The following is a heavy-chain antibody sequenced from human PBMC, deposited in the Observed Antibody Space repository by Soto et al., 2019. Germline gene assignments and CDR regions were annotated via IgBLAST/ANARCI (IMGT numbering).Heavy chain of an antibody. CDR3: ARPSDTVTTGGYGY. CDR1: GGSFSGYY. CDR2: INHSGST. D-gene: IGHD4-17*01. J-gene: IGHJ4*02. Sequence: LSLTCAVYGGSFSGYYWSWIRQPPGKGLEWIGEINHSGSTNYNPSLKSRVTISVDTSKNQFSLKLSSVTAADTAVYYCARPSDTVTTGGYGYWGQGTLVTVSS. V-gene: IGHV4-34*01.